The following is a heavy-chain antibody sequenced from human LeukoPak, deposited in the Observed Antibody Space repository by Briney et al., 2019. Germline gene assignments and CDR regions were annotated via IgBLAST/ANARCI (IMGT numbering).Heavy chain of an antibody. J-gene: IGHJ4*02. CDR3: ARVRYDILTGYQTFDY. CDR2: MNPNSGNT. Sequence: ASVKVSCKAYGYTFTSYDINWVRQATGQGLEWMGWMNPNSGNTGYAQKFQGRVTMTRNTSISTAYMELSSLRSEDTAVYYCARVRYDILTGYQTFDYWGQGTLVTVSS. CDR1: GYTFTSYD. V-gene: IGHV1-8*01. D-gene: IGHD3-9*01.